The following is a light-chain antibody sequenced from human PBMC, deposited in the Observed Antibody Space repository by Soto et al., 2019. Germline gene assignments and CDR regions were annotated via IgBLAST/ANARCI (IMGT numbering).Light chain of an antibody. CDR1: SSDVGGYNY. Sequence: QSALTQPASVSGSPGQSITISCTGTSSDVGGYNYVSWYPQHQGKAPKLMIYEVSNRPSGVSNRFSGSRSRNTASLTISGLQAEDEAAYYCSSYTSSSTRVFGTGTKVTVL. CDR3: SSYTSSSTRV. V-gene: IGLV2-14*01. CDR2: EVS. J-gene: IGLJ1*01.